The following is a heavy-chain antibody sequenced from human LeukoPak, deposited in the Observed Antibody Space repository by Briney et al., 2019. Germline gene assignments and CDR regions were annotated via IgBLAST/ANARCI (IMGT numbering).Heavy chain of an antibody. CDR3: ARSGHRRLHYDNLAFDM. CDR2: ISGYNGHT. Sequence: GASVKVSCKTSGYTFINYGLTWVRLAPGQRPEWMGWISGYNGHTNCAQKFQGRVTMSRDTSTTTAYMELRSLGSDDTAICYCARSGHRRLHYDNLAFDMWGQGTLVTVSS. J-gene: IGHJ3*02. D-gene: IGHD3-22*01. CDR1: GYTFINYG. V-gene: IGHV1-18*01.